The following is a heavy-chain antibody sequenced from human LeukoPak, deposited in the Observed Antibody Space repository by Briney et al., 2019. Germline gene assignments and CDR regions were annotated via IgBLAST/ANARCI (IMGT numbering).Heavy chain of an antibody. Sequence: GGSLRLSCAASGFTFSDYYMSWIRQAPGKGLDWVSYISSSSDYTKYADSVKGRFTISRDNAKNSLYLQMNSLRAEDTAVYYCARGPLAAANPGYYYYGMDVWGQGTTVTVSS. D-gene: IGHD6-13*01. CDR1: GFTFSDYY. J-gene: IGHJ6*02. V-gene: IGHV3-11*06. CDR2: ISSSSDYT. CDR3: ARGPLAAANPGYYYYGMDV.